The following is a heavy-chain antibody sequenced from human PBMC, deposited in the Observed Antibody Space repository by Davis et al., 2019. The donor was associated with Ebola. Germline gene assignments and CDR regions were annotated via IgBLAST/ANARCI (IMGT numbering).Heavy chain of an antibody. Sequence: PGGSLRLSCAASGFTFSSYSMNWVRQAPGKGLEWVSSISSSSSYIYYADSVKGRFTISRDNAKNSLYLQMNSLRAEGTAVYYCARLQLVPLGAFDIWGQGTMVTVSS. D-gene: IGHD6-13*01. V-gene: IGHV3-21*01. CDR3: ARLQLVPLGAFDI. J-gene: IGHJ3*02. CDR2: ISSSSSYI. CDR1: GFTFSSYS.